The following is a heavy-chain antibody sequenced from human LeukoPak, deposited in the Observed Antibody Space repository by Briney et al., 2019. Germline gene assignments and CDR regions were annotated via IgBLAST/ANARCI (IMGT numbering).Heavy chain of an antibody. CDR3: ARGDVDLPPQLCSFDY. V-gene: IGHV1-69*05. CDR1: GGTFSSYA. J-gene: IGHJ4*02. D-gene: IGHD5-18*01. CDR2: IIPIFGTA. Sequence: SVKVSCKASGGTFSSYAISWVRQAPGQGLEWMGGIIPIFGTANYAQKFQGRVTITTDEYTSTAYMELSSLRSEDTAVYYCARGDVDLPPQLCSFDYWGQGTLVTVSS.